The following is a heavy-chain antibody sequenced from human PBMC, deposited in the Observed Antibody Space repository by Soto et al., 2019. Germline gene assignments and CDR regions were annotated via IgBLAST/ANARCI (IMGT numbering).Heavy chain of an antibody. CDR1: GGSISSSHYY. V-gene: IGHV4-39*01. Sequence: SETLSITCTVPGGSISSSHYYWAWIRQPPGKGLEWIGSIFYSGTTYYNPSLKSRVTIYVDTSKNQFSLKLSFVTAAESVVFYCVCFSYCGGGYHYVLAFWGQGTSVTVSS. D-gene: IGHD2-21*02. CDR3: VCFSYCGGGYHYVLAF. CDR2: IFYSGTT. J-gene: IGHJ6*02.